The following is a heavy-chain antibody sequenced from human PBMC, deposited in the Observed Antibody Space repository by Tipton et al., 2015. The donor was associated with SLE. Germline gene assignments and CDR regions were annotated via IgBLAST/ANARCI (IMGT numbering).Heavy chain of an antibody. CDR2: VNHRGSA. Sequence: GLVKPSDTLSLTCAVYGGSFSSYYWSWIRQPPGRGLEWIGEVNHRGSASYNPSLKSRVTISVDTSKNQFSLKLSSMTVADTAVYYCARPVYCSSTTCSGPFHIWGQGTMVTVSA. D-gene: IGHD2-2*01. V-gene: IGHV4-34*01. J-gene: IGHJ3*02. CDR3: ARPVYCSSTTCSGPFHI. CDR1: GGSFSSYY.